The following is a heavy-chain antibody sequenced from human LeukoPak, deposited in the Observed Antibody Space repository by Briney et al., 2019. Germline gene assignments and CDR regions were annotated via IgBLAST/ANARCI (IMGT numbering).Heavy chain of an antibody. J-gene: IGHJ4*02. D-gene: IGHD3-22*01. CDR3: ARESDYYDSSGYYVYFDY. Sequence: GSLRLSCAASGFTFSDYYMSWIRQAPGKGLEWVSYISSSGSTTYYADSVKGRFTISRDNAKNSLYLQMNSLRAEDTAVYYCARESDYYDSSGYYVYFDYWGQGTLVTVSS. V-gene: IGHV3-11*04. CDR1: GFTFSDYY. CDR2: ISSSGSTT.